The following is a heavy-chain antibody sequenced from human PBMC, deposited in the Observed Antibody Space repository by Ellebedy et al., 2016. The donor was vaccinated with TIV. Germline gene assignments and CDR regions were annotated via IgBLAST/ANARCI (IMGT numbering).Heavy chain of an antibody. CDR2: ISGSGGST. V-gene: IGHV3-23*01. J-gene: IGHJ4*02. D-gene: IGHD1-26*01. CDR1: GFTFSSYA. Sequence: PGGSLRLSCAASGFTFSSYAMSWVRQAPGKGLAWVSAISGSGGSTYYADSVKGRFTISRDNSKNTLYLQMNSLRAEDTAVYYCAKDLEGVGATARPPYFDYWGQGTLVTVSS. CDR3: AKDLEGVGATARPPYFDY.